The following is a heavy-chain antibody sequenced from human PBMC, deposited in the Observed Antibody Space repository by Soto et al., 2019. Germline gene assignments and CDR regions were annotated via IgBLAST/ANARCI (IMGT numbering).Heavy chain of an antibody. CDR1: GFTFSSYG. Sequence: QVQLVESGGGVVQPGRSLRLSCAASGFTFSSYGMHWVRQAPGKGLEWVAVIWNDGSNKYYADSVKGRFTISRDNSRNMLYLQMNSVIAEDTAVYYCASDHRCDLPTYGIDIWGQGTMVTVSS. CDR2: IWNDGSNK. D-gene: IGHD3-10*01. V-gene: IGHV3-33*01. CDR3: ASDHRCDLPTYGIDI. J-gene: IGHJ3*02.